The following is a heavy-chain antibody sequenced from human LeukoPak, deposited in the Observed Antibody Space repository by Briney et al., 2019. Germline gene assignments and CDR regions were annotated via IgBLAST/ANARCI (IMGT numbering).Heavy chain of an antibody. D-gene: IGHD3-22*01. V-gene: IGHV3-21*01. CDR3: ASDSSGYYLLPDY. CDR2: ISSSSSYI. CDR1: GFTFSSYS. Sequence: PGGSLRLSCAASGFTFSSYSMNWVRQAPGKGLEWVSSISSSSSYIYYADSVKGRFTISRDNAKNSLYLQMNSLRAGDTAVYYCASDSSGYYLLPDYWGQGTLVTVSS. J-gene: IGHJ4*02.